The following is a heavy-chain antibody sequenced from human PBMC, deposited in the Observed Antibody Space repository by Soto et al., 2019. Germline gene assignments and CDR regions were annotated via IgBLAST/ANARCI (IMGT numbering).Heavy chain of an antibody. CDR2: ISWNSGSI. J-gene: IGHJ3*02. D-gene: IGHD6-13*01. V-gene: IGHV3-9*01. Sequence: GGSLRLSCAASGFTFDDYAMHWVRQAPGKGLEWVSGISWNSGSIGYADSVKGRFTISRDNAKNSLYLQMNSLRAEDTALYYCAKGESSSAAAGGAFDIWGQGTMVTVSS. CDR3: AKGESSSAAAGGAFDI. CDR1: GFTFDDYA.